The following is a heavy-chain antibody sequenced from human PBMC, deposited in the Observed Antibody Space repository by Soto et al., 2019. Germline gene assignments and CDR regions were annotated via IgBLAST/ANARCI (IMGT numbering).Heavy chain of an antibody. J-gene: IGHJ4*02. Sequence: GESLKISCRGSGYDFNTNWFGWVRQLPGRGLEWVGILYPGDSDTRYNPSLQGHVTLSVDVTVSTAFLQWRSLETSDTGMYFCARLPRDCNKTSCYYADHWGQGAQVTVSS. CDR3: ARLPRDCNKTSCYYADH. V-gene: IGHV5-51*01. CDR1: GYDFNTNW. D-gene: IGHD3-3*01. CDR2: LYPGDSDT.